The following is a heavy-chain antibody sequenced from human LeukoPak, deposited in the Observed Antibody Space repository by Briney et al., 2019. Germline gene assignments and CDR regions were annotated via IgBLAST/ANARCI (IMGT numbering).Heavy chain of an antibody. V-gene: IGHV1-8*02. J-gene: IGHJ6*02. D-gene: IGHD6-6*01. Sequence: ASVKVSCKASGYTFTSYGINWVRQAPGQGLEWMGWMNPNSGNTGYAQKFQGRVTMTRNTSISTAYMELSSLRSEDTAVYYCARSVRQLVGYYYYGMDVWGQGTTVTVSS. CDR3: ARSVRQLVGYYYYGMDV. CDR1: GYTFTSYG. CDR2: MNPNSGNT.